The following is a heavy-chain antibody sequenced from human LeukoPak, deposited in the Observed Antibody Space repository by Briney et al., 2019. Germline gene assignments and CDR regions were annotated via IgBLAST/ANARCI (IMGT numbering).Heavy chain of an antibody. CDR2: INPNSGGT. CDR3: ARGGRISRITMILVVKALHSMDV. J-gene: IGHJ6*02. V-gene: IGHV1-2*02. CDR1: GYTFTGYY. D-gene: IGHD3-22*01. Sequence: ASVKVSCKASGYTFTGYYMHWVRQAPGQGLEWMGWINPNSGGTNYAQKFQGRVTMTRDTSISTAYMELSRLRSDDTAVYYCARGGRISRITMILVVKALHSMDVWGQGTTVTVSS.